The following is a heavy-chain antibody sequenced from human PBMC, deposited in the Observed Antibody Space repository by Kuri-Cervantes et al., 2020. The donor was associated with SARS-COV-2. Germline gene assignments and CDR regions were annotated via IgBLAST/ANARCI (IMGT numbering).Heavy chain of an antibody. D-gene: IGHD4-11*01. CDR1: GGSISSASYH. Sequence: SETLSLTCTVSGGSISSASYHWNWIRQPAGKRLEWIGRVYVSGTTSYNPSLKSRLTIPTDTSRNQFSLRLNSVTAADTAVYYCARDRKTVGWYFDLWGRGTLVTVSS. J-gene: IGHJ2*01. CDR3: ARDRKTVGWYFDL. V-gene: IGHV4-61*02. CDR2: VYVSGTT.